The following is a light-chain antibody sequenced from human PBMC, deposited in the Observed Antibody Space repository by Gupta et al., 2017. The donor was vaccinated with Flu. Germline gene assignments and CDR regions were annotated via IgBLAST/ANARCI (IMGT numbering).Light chain of an antibody. V-gene: IGKV2-28*01. CDR1: QSLLHSNGYNY. Sequence: DIVMTQSPLSLPVTPGEPASNSCRSSQSLLHSNGYNYLDWYLQKPGQSPQLLIYLGSNRASGVPDRFSGSGSGTDFTLKISRVEAEDAGVYYCMQALQTPVTFGHGTKVDIK. J-gene: IGKJ3*01. CDR2: LGS. CDR3: MQALQTPVT.